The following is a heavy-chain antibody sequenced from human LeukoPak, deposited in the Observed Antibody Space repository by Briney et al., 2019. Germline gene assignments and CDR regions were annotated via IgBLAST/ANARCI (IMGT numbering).Heavy chain of an antibody. D-gene: IGHD4-17*01. J-gene: IGHJ6*03. CDR3: ARRAAVTHGPYYYYYMDV. V-gene: IGHV3-74*01. CDR1: GFTFSSYW. CDR2: INSDGGST. Sequence: GGSLRLSCTASGFTFSSYWMHWVRQAPGKGLVWVSRINSDGGSTSYADSVKGRFTISRDNAKNTLYLQMNSLRAEDTAVYYCARRAAVTHGPYYYYYMDVWGKGTTVTVSS.